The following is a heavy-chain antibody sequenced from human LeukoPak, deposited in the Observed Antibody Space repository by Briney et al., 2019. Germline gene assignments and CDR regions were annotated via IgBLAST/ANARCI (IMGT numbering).Heavy chain of an antibody. Sequence: PGGSLRLSCAASGFTFSSYAMSWVRQAPGKGLEWVANIKQDESEKNYVDSVKGRFTISRDNAKNSLFLQMNSLRVEDTAVYYCARDVAGSLDYWGQGTLVTVSS. V-gene: IGHV3-7*01. CDR2: IKQDESEK. CDR3: ARDVAGSLDY. CDR1: GFTFSSYA. D-gene: IGHD1-26*01. J-gene: IGHJ4*02.